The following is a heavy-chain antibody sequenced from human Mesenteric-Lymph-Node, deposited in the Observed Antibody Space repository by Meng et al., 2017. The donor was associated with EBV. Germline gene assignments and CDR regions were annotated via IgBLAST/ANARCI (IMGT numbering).Heavy chain of an antibody. CDR1: GYTFTRYG. D-gene: IGHD6-19*01. V-gene: IGHV1-18*01. CDR3: ARGPTSGWVGAWFDP. J-gene: IGHJ5*02. CDR2: ISAYNGGT. Sequence: QVQLVQSGAEVKKPGASVKVSCKASGYTFTRYGISWVRQAPGQGLEWMGWISAYNGGTNYAQKLQGRVTMATDTSTSTAYMELRSLRSDDTAVYYCARGPTSGWVGAWFDPWGQGTLVTVSS.